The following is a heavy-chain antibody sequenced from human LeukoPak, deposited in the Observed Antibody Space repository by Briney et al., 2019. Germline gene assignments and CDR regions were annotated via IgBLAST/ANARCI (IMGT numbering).Heavy chain of an antibody. V-gene: IGHV3-66*01. D-gene: IGHD3-10*01. CDR1: GFTISSNY. CDR2: IYSGGST. CDR3: ARDAYQTYYYGSGSYR. Sequence: GGSLRLSCAASGFTISSNYMSWVRQAPGKGLEWVSVIYSGGSTYYADSVKGRFTISRDNSKNTLYLQMNSLRAEDTAVYYCARDAYQTYYYGSGSYRWGQGTLVTVSS. J-gene: IGHJ4*02.